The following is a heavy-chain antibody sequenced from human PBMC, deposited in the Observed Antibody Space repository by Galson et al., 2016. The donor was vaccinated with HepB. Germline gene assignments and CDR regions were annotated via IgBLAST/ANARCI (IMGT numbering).Heavy chain of an antibody. CDR3: ARGGFGDLLYFDP. D-gene: IGHD3-10*01. V-gene: IGHV2-70*11. Sequence: PALVKPTQTLTLTCTFSGFSLTTSGMCVSWICQPPGKALEWLARIDWDDEKYYSASLETRLTISKDTSKNQVVLTMTNMDPLDTATYYCARGGFGDLLYFDPWGQGTLVTVSS. J-gene: IGHJ5*02. CDR1: GFSLTTSGMC. CDR2: IDWDDEK.